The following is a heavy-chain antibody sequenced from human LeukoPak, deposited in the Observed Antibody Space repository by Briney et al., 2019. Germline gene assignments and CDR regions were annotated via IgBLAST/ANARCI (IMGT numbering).Heavy chain of an antibody. D-gene: IGHD3-22*01. CDR3: ANSPMILDGHY. J-gene: IGHJ4*01. V-gene: IGHV3-7*01. CDR1: GFAFSLYW. Sequence: GGSLRLSCAASGFAFSLYWMAWVRQAPGKGLEWVANINPDGTKTSYADFVEGRFSISRDNAKNLLYLQMRSLRAGDTAVYYCANSPMILDGHYWGHGTLVTVSS. CDR2: INPDGTKT.